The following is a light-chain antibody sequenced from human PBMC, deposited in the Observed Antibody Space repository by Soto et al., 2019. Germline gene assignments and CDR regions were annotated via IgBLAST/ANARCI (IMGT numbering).Light chain of an antibody. CDR3: QQYDSFSVT. V-gene: IGKV1-5*01. CDR2: DAS. Sequence: DVQMTQSPSTLSASVGDRVTITCRASQSISSWFSWYQQKPWKAPKLLIYDASSLESGVPSRFSGSGSGTEFTLTISSLQPDDFATYYCQQYDSFSVTFGQGTRLEI. J-gene: IGKJ5*01. CDR1: QSISSW.